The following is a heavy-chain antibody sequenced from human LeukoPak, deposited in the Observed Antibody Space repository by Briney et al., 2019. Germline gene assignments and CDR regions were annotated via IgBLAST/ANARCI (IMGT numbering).Heavy chain of an antibody. CDR3: AREVATFDY. J-gene: IGHJ4*02. CDR1: GFTFSTYW. CDR2: INSDGSST. D-gene: IGHD5-12*01. Sequence: PGGSLRLSCAASGFTFSTYWMHWVRQAPGKGLVWVSRINSDGSSTSYADSVKGRFTISRDNAKNSLYLQMNSLRVEDAAVYYCAREVATFDYWGQGTLVPVSS. V-gene: IGHV3-74*01.